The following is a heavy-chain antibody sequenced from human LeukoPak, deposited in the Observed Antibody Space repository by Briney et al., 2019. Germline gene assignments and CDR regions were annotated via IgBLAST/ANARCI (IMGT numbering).Heavy chain of an antibody. CDR2: ISYDGSNK. Sequence: PGGSLRLSCAASGFTFSSYGMHWVRQAPGKGLEWVAVISYDGSNKYYEDSVKGRFTITRDNPRDTLFLQMNSLRGDDTALYYCAKGHATEAQYSSGWYDDFDSWGQGTLVTVSS. CDR3: AKGHATEAQYSSGWYDDFDS. CDR1: GFTFSSYG. J-gene: IGHJ4*02. D-gene: IGHD6-19*01. V-gene: IGHV3-30*18.